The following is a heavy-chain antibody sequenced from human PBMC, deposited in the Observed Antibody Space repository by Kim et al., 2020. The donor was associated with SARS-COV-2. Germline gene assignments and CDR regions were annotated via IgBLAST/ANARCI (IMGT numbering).Heavy chain of an antibody. V-gene: IGHV3-48*04. CDR2: SSSV. CDR3: ATGWVGY. J-gene: IGHJ4*02. D-gene: IGHD1-26*01. Sequence: SSSVYYADSVKGRFTISRDNAEKSLYLQMSSLGADDTAVYYCATGWVGYWGQGTLVTVSS.